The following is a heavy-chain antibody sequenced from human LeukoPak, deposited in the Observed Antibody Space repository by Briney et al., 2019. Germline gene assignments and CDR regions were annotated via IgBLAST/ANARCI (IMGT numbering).Heavy chain of an antibody. V-gene: IGHV1-69*13. D-gene: IGHD2-15*01. CDR3: ARGPRDCSGGSCYSNNWFDP. CDR1: GYTFTSYA. J-gene: IGHJ5*02. Sequence: SVKVSCKASGYTFTSYAISWVRQAPGQGLEWMGGIIPIFGTANYAQKFQGRVTITADESTSTAYMELSSLRSEDTAVYYCARGPRDCSGGSCYSNNWFDPWGQGTLVTVSS. CDR2: IIPIFGTA.